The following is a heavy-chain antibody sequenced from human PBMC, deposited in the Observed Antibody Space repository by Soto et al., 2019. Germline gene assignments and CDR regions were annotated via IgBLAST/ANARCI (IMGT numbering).Heavy chain of an antibody. V-gene: IGHV3-9*01. CDR1: GFMFDDYA. CDR2: ISWNSGSI. D-gene: IGHD3-10*01. CDR3: AKDIREGWSGEFRGSDY. J-gene: IGHJ4*02. Sequence: EVQLVESGGGLVQPGRSLRLSCAASGFMFDDYAMQWVRQAPRKGLEWVSGISWNSGSIGYADSVKGRFTISRDNAKNSLYLQMNRLRAEDTVLYYCAKDIREGWSGEFRGSDYWGQGTLVTVSS.